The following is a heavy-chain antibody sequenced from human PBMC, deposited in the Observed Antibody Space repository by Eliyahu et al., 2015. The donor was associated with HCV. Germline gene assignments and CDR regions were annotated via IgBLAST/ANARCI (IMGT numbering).Heavy chain of an antibody. J-gene: IGHJ5*02. Sequence: QVQLQESGPGLVKPSEXLSLTCPVSGGSISSXYWSWFRQPPGKGLXXXGHIYXSGSTTYNPSLKSRVTISLDTSKNRISLRLSSVTVADTAVYYCAEDAGYHWFDPWGQGTLVTISS. CDR3: AEDAGYHWFDP. D-gene: IGHD5-12*01. V-gene: IGHV4-59*01. CDR1: GGSISSXY. CDR2: IYXSGST.